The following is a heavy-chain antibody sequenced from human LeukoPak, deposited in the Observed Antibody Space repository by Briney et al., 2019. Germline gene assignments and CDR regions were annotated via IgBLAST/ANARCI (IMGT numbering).Heavy chain of an antibody. CDR3: AKATRGNYDILTGYYLAL. J-gene: IGHJ4*02. CDR2: ISGSGGST. V-gene: IGHV3-23*01. CDR1: GFTFSSYA. D-gene: IGHD3-9*01. Sequence: GGSLRLSCAASGFTFSSYAMTWVRQAPGKGLEWVSGISGSGGSTYDADSVKGRFTISRDNSKNTLYLQMNSLRAEDTAVYYCAKATRGNYDILTGYYLALWGQGSLVTVSS.